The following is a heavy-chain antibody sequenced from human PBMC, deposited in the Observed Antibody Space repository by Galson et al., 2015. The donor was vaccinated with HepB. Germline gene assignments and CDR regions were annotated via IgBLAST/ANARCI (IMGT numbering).Heavy chain of an antibody. D-gene: IGHD3-3*01. V-gene: IGHV1-3*01. CDR3: ARETGSGYDDFWSGINWFDP. J-gene: IGHJ5*02. CDR1: GYTFTSYA. Sequence: SVKVSCKASGYTFTSYAMHWVRQAPGQRLEWMGWINAGNGNTKYSQKFKGRVTITRDTSATTAYMELSSLRSEDTAVYFCARETGSGYDDFWSGINWFDPWGQGTLVTVSS. CDR2: INAGNGNT.